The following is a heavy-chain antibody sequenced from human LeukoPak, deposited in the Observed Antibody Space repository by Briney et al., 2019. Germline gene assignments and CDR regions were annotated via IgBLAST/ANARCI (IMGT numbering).Heavy chain of an antibody. V-gene: IGHV3-9*03. Sequence: GRSLRLSCAASGFTCDDYAMHWVRQAPGKGLEWLSGISWNIGSIGYADSVKGRFTISRDNAKNSLYLQMNSLRAEDMALYYCAKDKWPFGIAVALGPFDYWGQGTLVTVSS. J-gene: IGHJ4*02. CDR2: ISWNIGSI. D-gene: IGHD6-19*01. CDR1: GFTCDDYA. CDR3: AKDKWPFGIAVALGPFDY.